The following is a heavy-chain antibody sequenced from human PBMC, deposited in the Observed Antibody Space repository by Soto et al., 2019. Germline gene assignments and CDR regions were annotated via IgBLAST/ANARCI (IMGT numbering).Heavy chain of an antibody. CDR1: GFTFSSYW. Sequence: GGSLRLSCAASGFTFSSYWMSWVRQAPGKGLEWVANIKQDGSEKYYVDSVKGRFTISRDNAKNSLYLQMNSLRAEDTAVYYCAREEADSSADLIDPWGQGTLVTVS. D-gene: IGHD6-19*01. V-gene: IGHV3-7*01. J-gene: IGHJ5*02. CDR3: AREEADSSADLIDP. CDR2: IKQDGSEK.